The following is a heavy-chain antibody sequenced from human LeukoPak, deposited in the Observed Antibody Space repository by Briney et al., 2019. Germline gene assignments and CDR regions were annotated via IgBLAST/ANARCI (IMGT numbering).Heavy chain of an antibody. CDR1: GFTFSSSG. CDR3: AKEMGATNYFEY. Sequence: GGSLRLSCAASGFTFSSSGMHWVRQAPGKGLEWVSVISYDRSNKFYADSVKGRLTISRDNSKNTLYLQMNSLRAEDTAVYYCAKEMGATNYFEYWGQRTLVTVSS. D-gene: IGHD1-26*01. CDR2: ISYDRSNK. V-gene: IGHV3-30*18. J-gene: IGHJ4*02.